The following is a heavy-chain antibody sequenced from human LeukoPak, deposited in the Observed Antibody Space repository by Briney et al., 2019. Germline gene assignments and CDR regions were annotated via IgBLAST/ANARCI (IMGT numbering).Heavy chain of an antibody. J-gene: IGHJ6*02. CDR3: AGGTSWELHLGDYGMDV. V-gene: IGHV5-51*01. D-gene: IGHD1-26*01. CDR1: GYSSTSNW. CDR2: IYPGDSDT. Sequence: GEPLKISCKDSGYSSTSNWIGWVRQMPGKGLEWMGIIYPGDSDTRYSPSFQGQVTISADKSISTAYLQWSSLKASDTAMYYCAGGTSWELHLGDYGMDVWGQGTTVTVSS.